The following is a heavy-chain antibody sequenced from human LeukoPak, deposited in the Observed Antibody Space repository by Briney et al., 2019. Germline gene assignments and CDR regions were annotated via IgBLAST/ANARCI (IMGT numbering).Heavy chain of an antibody. Sequence: PSETLSLTCAVSGGSISSSNWWSWVRQPPGKGLEWIGEIYHSGSTNYNPSLTSRASISVDTSKNQFSLRLTSVTAADTAVYYCARQRVAADGVGILDYWGLGALVTVSS. CDR1: GGSISSSNW. J-gene: IGHJ4*02. CDR3: ARQRVAADGVGILDY. V-gene: IGHV4-4*02. CDR2: IYHSGST. D-gene: IGHD1-26*01.